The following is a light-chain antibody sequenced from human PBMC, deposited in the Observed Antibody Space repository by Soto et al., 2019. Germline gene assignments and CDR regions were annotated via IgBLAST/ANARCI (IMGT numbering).Light chain of an antibody. J-gene: IGLJ1*01. CDR2: GVN. Sequence: QSALTQPASVSGSPGQSITVSCTGTYSDIGTYDSVSWYQHHPGRAPKLLIFGVNRRPSGISYRFSASKSGNTASLTISGLQAEDEADYYCTSYTRDTTDVFGTGTKLTVL. CDR3: TSYTRDTTDV. CDR1: YSDIGTYDS. V-gene: IGLV2-14*01.